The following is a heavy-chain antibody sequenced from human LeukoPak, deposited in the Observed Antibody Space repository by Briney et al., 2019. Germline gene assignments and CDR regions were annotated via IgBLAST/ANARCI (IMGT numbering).Heavy chain of an antibody. V-gene: IGHV1-8*01. CDR1: GHTFTSYD. Sequence: ASVKVSCKASGHTFTSYDINWVRQATGQGLEWMGWMNPNSGNTGYAQKFQGRVTMTRNTSISTAYMELSSLRSEDTAVYYCAIGWESSGYYDAFDIWGQGTMVTVSS. D-gene: IGHD3-22*01. CDR2: MNPNSGNT. CDR3: AIGWESSGYYDAFDI. J-gene: IGHJ3*02.